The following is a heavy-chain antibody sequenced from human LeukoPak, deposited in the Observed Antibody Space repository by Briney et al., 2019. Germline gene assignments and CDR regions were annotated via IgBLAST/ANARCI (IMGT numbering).Heavy chain of an antibody. CDR2: ISGSGGST. J-gene: IGHJ4*02. V-gene: IGHV3-23*01. D-gene: IGHD3-9*01. Sequence: GGSLRLSCAASGFTFSSYGMSWVRQAPGKGLEWVSAISGSGGSTYYADSVKGRFTISRDNSKNTLYLQMNSLRAEDTAVYYCAKHADILTGHGGLDYWGQGTLVTVSS. CDR3: AKHADILTGHGGLDY. CDR1: GFTFSSYG.